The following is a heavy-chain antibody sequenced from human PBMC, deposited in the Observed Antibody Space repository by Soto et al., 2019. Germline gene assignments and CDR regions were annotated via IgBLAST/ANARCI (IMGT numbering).Heavy chain of an antibody. V-gene: IGHV1-2*04. CDR3: ARATYYDFWSGLRPYYYYYGMDV. Sequence: ASVKVSCKASGYTFTSYGISWVRQAPGQGLEWMGWINPNSGGTNYAQKSQGWVTMTRDTSISTAYMELSRLRSDDTAVYYCARATYYDFWSGLRPYYYYYGMDVWGQGTTVTVSS. D-gene: IGHD3-3*01. CDR2: INPNSGGT. CDR1: GYTFTSYG. J-gene: IGHJ6*02.